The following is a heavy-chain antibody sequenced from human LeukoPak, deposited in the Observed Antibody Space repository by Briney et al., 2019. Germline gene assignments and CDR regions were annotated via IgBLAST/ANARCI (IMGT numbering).Heavy chain of an antibody. CDR1: GFTVSTNY. D-gene: IGHD4-17*01. V-gene: IGHV3-66*01. J-gene: IGHJ4*02. CDR2: LYSGGTT. CDR3: ARAPTVITNFDY. Sequence: GGSLRLSCTASGFTVSTNYMSWVRQAPGKGLEWVSILYSGGTTFYADSVKGRFTISRDNSKNTVYLQMNSLRAEDTAVYYCARAPTVITNFDYWGQGTLVSVSS.